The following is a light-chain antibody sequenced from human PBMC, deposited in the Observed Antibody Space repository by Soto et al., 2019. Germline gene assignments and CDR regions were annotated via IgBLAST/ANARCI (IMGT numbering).Light chain of an antibody. CDR3: QQYGSSPWT. V-gene: IGKV3-20*01. CDR1: QSVSSR. Sequence: ENVMTQSPSPLSLSSGERATLSCRASQSVSSRLAWYQQKPGQTPRLLIYGASSRATGIPDRFSGSGSGTDFTLTISRLEPEDFAVYYCQQYGSSPWTFGQGTKVDIK. J-gene: IGKJ1*01. CDR2: GAS.